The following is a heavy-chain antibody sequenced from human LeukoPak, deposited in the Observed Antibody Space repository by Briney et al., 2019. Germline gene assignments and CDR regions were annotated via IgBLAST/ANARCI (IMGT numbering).Heavy chain of an antibody. D-gene: IGHD3-10*01. V-gene: IGHV1-8*01. CDR1: GFTFTNYD. Sequence: ASVKVSCKATGFTFTNYDINWLRQATGQGLEWMGGLNPINGNTGYAQKYQGRVTMTRDTSISTVYMELRRLTSEDTAVYYCVRDGEGVAISVNYWFAHWGQGTLVTVSS. CDR2: LNPINGNT. J-gene: IGHJ5*02. CDR3: VRDGEGVAISVNYWFAH.